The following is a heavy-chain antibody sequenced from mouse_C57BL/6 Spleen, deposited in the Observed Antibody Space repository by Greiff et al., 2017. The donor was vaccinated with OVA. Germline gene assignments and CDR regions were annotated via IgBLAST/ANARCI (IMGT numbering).Heavy chain of an antibody. CDR1: GFTFSDYY. V-gene: IGHV5-16*01. CDR3: ARDGNTGVLDF. CDR2: INYDGSST. J-gene: IGHJ2*01. Sequence: EVQLVESEGGLVQPGSSMKLSCTASGFTFSDYYMAWVRQVPEKGLEWVANINYDGSSTYYLDSLKSRFIISRDNAKNILYLQMSSLKSEDTATYYCARDGNTGVLDFWGQGTTLTVSS. D-gene: IGHD2-1*01.